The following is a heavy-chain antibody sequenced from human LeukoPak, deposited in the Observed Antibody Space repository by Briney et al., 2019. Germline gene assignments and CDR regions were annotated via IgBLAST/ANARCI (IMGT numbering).Heavy chain of an antibody. Sequence: GGSLRLSCAASGFTFSSYSMHWVRQAPGKGLEWVAVISYDGSNKYYADSVKGRFTISRDNSKNTLYLQMNSLRAEDMAVYYCAKSTAAGTLKGFDYWGQGTLVTVSS. V-gene: IGHV3-30*18. CDR1: GFTFSSYS. J-gene: IGHJ4*02. CDR2: ISYDGSNK. CDR3: AKSTAAGTLKGFDY. D-gene: IGHD6-13*01.